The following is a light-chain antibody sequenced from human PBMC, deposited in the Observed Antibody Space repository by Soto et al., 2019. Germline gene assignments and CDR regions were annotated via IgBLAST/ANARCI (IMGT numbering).Light chain of an antibody. CDR2: DTS. J-gene: IGKJ5*01. CDR1: RSVTKNY. CDR3: QQYGTSEII. V-gene: IGKV3-20*01. Sequence: EVVLTQSPLTLVLSPGERPTLSSRATRSVTKNYLAWYQHQHGQAPRVXGYDTSTRATGIPDRYSGSGSGTEFTLTISRLEPEDFAVFFCQQYGTSEIIFGQGTRLEIK.